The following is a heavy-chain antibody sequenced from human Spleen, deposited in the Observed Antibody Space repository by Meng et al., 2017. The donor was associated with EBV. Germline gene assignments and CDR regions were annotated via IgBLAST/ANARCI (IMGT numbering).Heavy chain of an antibody. CDR1: GFTFSSSG. Sequence: QGQLVGSGGGVVRPGRSLRLSCAASGFTFSSSGMHWVRQAPGKGLEWVAVISYDGSKKYADSVKGRFTISRDNSKNTVFLQMDSLRAEDTAVYYCVKRAESDYWGQGTLVTVSS. J-gene: IGHJ4*02. CDR2: ISYDGSKK. V-gene: IGHV3-30*18. D-gene: IGHD6-19*01. CDR3: VKRAESDY.